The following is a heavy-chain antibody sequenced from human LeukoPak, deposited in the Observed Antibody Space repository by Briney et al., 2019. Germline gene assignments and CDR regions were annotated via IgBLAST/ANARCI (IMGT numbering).Heavy chain of an antibody. CDR1: GYSFTSYW. Sequence: GESLKISCKGSGYSFTSYWIGWVRQMPGKGLEWMGIIYPGDSDTRYSPSFQGQVTISVDKSISTAYLHWSSLKASDTAMYYCARLEDTNSEGYYFDYWGQGTLVTLSS. V-gene: IGHV5-51*01. CDR2: IYPGDSDT. J-gene: IGHJ4*02. D-gene: IGHD4-23*01. CDR3: ARLEDTNSEGYYFDY.